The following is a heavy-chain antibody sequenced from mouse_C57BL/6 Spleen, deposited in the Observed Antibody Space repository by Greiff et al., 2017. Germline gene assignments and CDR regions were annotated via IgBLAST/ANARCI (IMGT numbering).Heavy chain of an antibody. D-gene: IGHD2-1*01. CDR2: ISYSGST. V-gene: IGHV3-1*01. J-gene: IGHJ3*01. CDR1: GYSITSGYD. CDR3: ARDYGNYVFAY. Sequence: EVKLVESGPGMVKPSQSLSLTCTVTGYSITSGYDWHWIRHFPGNKLEWMGYISYSGSTNYNPSLKSRISITHDTSKNHFFLKLNSVTTEDTATYYCARDYGNYVFAYWVQGTLVTVSA.